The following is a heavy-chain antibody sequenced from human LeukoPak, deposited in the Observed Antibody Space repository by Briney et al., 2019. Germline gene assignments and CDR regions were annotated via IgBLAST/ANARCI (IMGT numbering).Heavy chain of an antibody. CDR2: ITSSSSTM. Sequence: GGSLRLSCAASGFTFSTYSMNWVRQAPGKGLEWVSYITSSSSTMFYADSVKGRFTISRDDSKNTLNLQMNSLSAEDTAVYYCAKEEGWGVNSFDIWGQGTMVTVSS. D-gene: IGHD1-26*01. CDR3: AKEEGWGVNSFDI. J-gene: IGHJ3*02. CDR1: GFTFSTYS. V-gene: IGHV3-48*01.